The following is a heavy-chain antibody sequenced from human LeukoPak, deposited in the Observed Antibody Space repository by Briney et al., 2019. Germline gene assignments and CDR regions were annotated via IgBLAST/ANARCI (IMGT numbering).Heavy chain of an antibody. J-gene: IGHJ4*02. V-gene: IGHV3-7*01. Sequence: PGGSLRLSCAASGFTFSDYWMTWVRQVRGKGLEWVANINRGGNEVHYVDSVKGRFTISRDNAKNSLYLQLDSLRVEDTAVYYCARVGAWELQRVFDYWGQGTLVTVSS. CDR1: GFTFSDYW. CDR2: INRGGNEV. CDR3: ARVGAWELQRVFDY. D-gene: IGHD1-26*01.